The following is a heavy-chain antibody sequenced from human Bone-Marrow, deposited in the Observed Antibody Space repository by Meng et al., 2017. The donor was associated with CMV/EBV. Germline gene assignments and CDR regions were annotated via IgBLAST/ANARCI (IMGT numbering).Heavy chain of an antibody. CDR1: GFTFSSYG. Sequence: GGSLRLSCAASGFTFSSYGMHWVRQAPGKGLEWVAVIWYDGSNKYYADSVKGRFTISRDNSKNTLYLQMNSLRAEDTAVYYCAKDLYSSSWFYYYYYGMDVWGQGTTVTVSS. CDR2: IWYDGSNK. CDR3: AKDLYSSSWFYYYYYGMDV. V-gene: IGHV3-33*06. J-gene: IGHJ6*02. D-gene: IGHD6-13*01.